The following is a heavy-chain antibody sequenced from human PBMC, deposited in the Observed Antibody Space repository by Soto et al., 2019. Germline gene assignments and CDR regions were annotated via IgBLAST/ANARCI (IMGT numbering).Heavy chain of an antibody. CDR1: GFTFSSYA. J-gene: IGHJ4*02. V-gene: IGHV3-23*01. CDR2: ISGSGGST. CDR3: AKVTPDHDYGDAALDY. D-gene: IGHD4-17*01. Sequence: GGSLRLSCAASGFTFSSYAMSWVRQAPGKGLEWVSAISGSGGSTYYADSVKGRFTISRDNSKNTLYLQMNSLRAEDTAVYYCAKVTPDHDYGDAALDYWGQGTLVTVSS.